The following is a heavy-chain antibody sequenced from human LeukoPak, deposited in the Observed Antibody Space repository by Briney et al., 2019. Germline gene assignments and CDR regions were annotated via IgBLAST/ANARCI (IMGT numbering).Heavy chain of an antibody. D-gene: IGHD6-13*01. CDR2: IYYSGNT. V-gene: IGHV4-39*01. CDR3: ARLFSSSWYRGAFDL. J-gene: IGHJ3*01. CDR1: GGSISSSSSS. Sequence: PSETLSLTCTVSGGSISSSSSSWGWIRQPPGKGLEWIGSIYYSGNTYYNPSLKSRVTISVDTSKNQFSLKLSSVTAADTAVYYCARLFSSSWYRGAFDLWGQGTMVTVSS.